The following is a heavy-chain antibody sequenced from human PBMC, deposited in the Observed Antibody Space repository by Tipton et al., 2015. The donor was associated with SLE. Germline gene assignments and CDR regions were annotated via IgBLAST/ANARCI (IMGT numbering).Heavy chain of an antibody. CDR1: GGSISSGSYY. Sequence: TLSLTCTVSGGSISSGSYYWSWIRQPAGKGLEWIGYIYTSGSTNYNPSLKSRVTISVDKSKNQFSLKLSSVTAADTAVYYCARDYYYDLWGRGTLVTVSS. J-gene: IGHJ2*01. V-gene: IGHV4-61*09. CDR3: ARDYYYDL. CDR2: IYTSGST.